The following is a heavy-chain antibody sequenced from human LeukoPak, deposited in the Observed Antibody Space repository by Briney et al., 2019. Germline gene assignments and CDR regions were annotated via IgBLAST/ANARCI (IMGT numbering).Heavy chain of an antibody. CDR2: VSNDCSNR. V-gene: IGHV3-30*18. Sequence: GGSLRLSCAASGFTFSTYGVHWVRQAPAKGLEWVAVVSNDCSNRYYADSVKGRFTISRDNSKNTLDLQMDSLRAEDTAVYFCAKDRSNYGFDYWGQGTLVTVSS. CDR1: GFTFSTYG. CDR3: AKDRSNYGFDY. D-gene: IGHD3-10*01. J-gene: IGHJ4*02.